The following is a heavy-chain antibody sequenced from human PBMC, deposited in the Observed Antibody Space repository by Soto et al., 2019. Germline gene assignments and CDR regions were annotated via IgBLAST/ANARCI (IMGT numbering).Heavy chain of an antibody. CDR1: GFTFSSYG. Sequence: QVQLVESGGGVVQPGRSLRLSCAASGFTFSSYGMHWVRQAPGKGLEWVAVISYDGSNKYYADSVKGRFTSSRDNSKNTRYLQMNSLRAEDTAVYYCAKDLSDISGYYYSWYFDLWGRGTLVTVSS. CDR2: ISYDGSNK. CDR3: AKDLSDISGYYYSWYFDL. J-gene: IGHJ2*01. D-gene: IGHD3-22*01. V-gene: IGHV3-30*18.